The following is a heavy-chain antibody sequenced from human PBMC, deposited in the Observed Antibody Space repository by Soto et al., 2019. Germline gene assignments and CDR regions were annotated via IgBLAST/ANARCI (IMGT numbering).Heavy chain of an antibody. CDR1: GGSIASGGYF. CDR3: ARFAKEENPKVQAWYAFDF. Sequence: VQLQESGPGLVKPSQTLSVTCTVSGGSIASGGYFWSWIRQHPGKGLEWIGNIYFSGSGYYNPSLESRVAISVDTSNNQFTMKVTSVTAADTAIYYCARFAKEENPKVQAWYAFDFWGQGTLVTVSS. J-gene: IGHJ4*02. D-gene: IGHD6-13*01. V-gene: IGHV4-31*03. CDR2: IYFSGSG.